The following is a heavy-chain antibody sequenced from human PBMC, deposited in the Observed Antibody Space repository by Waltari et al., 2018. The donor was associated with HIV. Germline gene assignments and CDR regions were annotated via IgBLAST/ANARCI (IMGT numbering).Heavy chain of an antibody. CDR2: IYYSGST. CDR3: AREAVAGQFDY. J-gene: IGHJ4*02. V-gene: IGHV4-31*03. D-gene: IGHD6-19*01. CDR1: GGSISSGGYS. Sequence: QVQLQESGPGLVKPSQTLSLTCTVSGGSISSGGYSWSWIRQHPGKGLEWIGYIYYSGSTYYNPSLKSRVTISVDTSKNQFSLKLSSVTAADTAVYYCAREAVAGQFDYWGQGTLVTVSS.